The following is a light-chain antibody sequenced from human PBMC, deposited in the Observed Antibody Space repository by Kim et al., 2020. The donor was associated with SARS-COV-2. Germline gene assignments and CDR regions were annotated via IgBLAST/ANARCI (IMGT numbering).Light chain of an antibody. CDR1: KLGEKY. CDR3: QAWDSSTVV. J-gene: IGLJ2*01. Sequence: SYELTQPPSVSVSPGQTASITCSGDKLGEKYACWYQQKPGQSPVLVIYQHNKRPSGIPERFSGSNSGNTATLTISGTQAMDEADSYCQAWDSSTVVFG. V-gene: IGLV3-1*01. CDR2: QHN.